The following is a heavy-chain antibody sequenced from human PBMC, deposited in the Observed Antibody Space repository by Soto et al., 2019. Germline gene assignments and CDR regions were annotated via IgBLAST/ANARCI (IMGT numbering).Heavy chain of an antibody. CDR1: GFTFSDYY. CDR3: ARRYSSSSRYYYYYMDV. V-gene: IGHV3-11*01. CDR2: ISSSGSTI. D-gene: IGHD6-6*01. Sequence: GGSLRLSCAASGFTFSDYYMSWIRQAPGKGLEWVSYISSSGSTIYYADSVKGRFTISRDNAKNSLYLQMNSLRAEDTAVYYCARRYSSSSRYYYYYMDVWGKGTTVTVSS. J-gene: IGHJ6*03.